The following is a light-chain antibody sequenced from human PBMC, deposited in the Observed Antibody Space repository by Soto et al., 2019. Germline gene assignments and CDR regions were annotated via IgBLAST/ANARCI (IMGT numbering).Light chain of an antibody. Sequence: QSALTQPRSVSESPGQSVTISCTGISSDVGGYNYVSWYQHHPGKAPKVVIYDAVKRPSGVPDRFSGSRSGNTASLTISGLQAEDEADYYCCSYAANYPWVFGGGTKLTVL. CDR3: CSYAANYPWV. J-gene: IGLJ3*02. CDR1: SSDVGGYNY. CDR2: DAV. V-gene: IGLV2-11*01.